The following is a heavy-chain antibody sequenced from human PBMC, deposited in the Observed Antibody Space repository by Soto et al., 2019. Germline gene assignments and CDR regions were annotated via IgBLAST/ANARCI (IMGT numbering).Heavy chain of an antibody. CDR3: ARGLRGSSWFIGYGMDV. Sequence: SETLSLTCIVSGGSMSSSSYYWGWIRQPPGKGLEWIGSVSHSGSTYYNPSLKSRVAVSVNMSKNQVSLNLTSVSAADTAVYYCARGLRGSSWFIGYGMDVWGLGTTVTVSS. V-gene: IGHV4-39*01. D-gene: IGHD6-13*01. J-gene: IGHJ6*02. CDR2: VSHSGST. CDR1: GGSMSSSSYY.